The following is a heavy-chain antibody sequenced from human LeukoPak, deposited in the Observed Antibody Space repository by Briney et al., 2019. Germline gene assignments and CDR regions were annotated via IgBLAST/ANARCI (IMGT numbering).Heavy chain of an antibody. V-gene: IGHV4-4*07. Sequence: SETLSLTCTVSGYSISSGYYWDWIRQPAGKGLEWIGRIYTSGSTNYNPSLKSRVTMSIDTSKNHFSLKLTSVTAADTATYYCARETSLAGFASGLGFNYWGQGILVTVSS. CDR1: GYSISSGYY. D-gene: IGHD6-19*01. CDR2: IYTSGST. CDR3: ARETSLAGFASGLGFNY. J-gene: IGHJ4*02.